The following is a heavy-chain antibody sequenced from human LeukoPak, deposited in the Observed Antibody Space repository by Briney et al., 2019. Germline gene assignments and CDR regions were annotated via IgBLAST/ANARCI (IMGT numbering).Heavy chain of an antibody. D-gene: IGHD6-6*01. CDR2: IKQDGSEK. CDR1: GFTFSSYW. J-gene: IGHJ4*02. V-gene: IGHV3-7*01. CDR3: ARARIAARTYYFDN. Sequence: GGSLRLSCAASGFTFSSYWMSWVRQAPGKGQEWVANIKQDGSEKYYVDSVKGRFTISRDNAKNSLYLQMNSLRAEDTAVYYCARARIAARTYYFDNWGQGTLVAVSS.